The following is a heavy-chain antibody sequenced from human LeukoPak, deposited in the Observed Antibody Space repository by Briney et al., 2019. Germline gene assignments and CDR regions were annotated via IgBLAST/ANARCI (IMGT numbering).Heavy chain of an antibody. Sequence: PSETLSLTCTVSGGSISSYYWSWIRQPPGKGLEWIGYIYYSGSTNYNPSLKSRVTISVDTSKNQFSLKLSSVTAADTAAYYCARHVGDGYNPDYWGQGTLVTASS. CDR1: GGSISSYY. CDR2: IYYSGST. J-gene: IGHJ4*02. D-gene: IGHD5-24*01. V-gene: IGHV4-59*08. CDR3: ARHVGDGYNPDY.